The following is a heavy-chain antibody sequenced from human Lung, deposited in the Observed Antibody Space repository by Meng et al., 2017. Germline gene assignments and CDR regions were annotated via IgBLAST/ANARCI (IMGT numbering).Heavy chain of an antibody. CDR2: ISNTGKYI. CDR3: ARGSYQPLLLSALDY. D-gene: IGHD2-15*01. J-gene: IGHJ4*02. V-gene: IGHV3-21*01. CDR1: EFTFSDYS. Sequence: EVQLVESGGGLVKPGGSLRLSCAASEFTFSDYSMNWVRQAPGKGLEWVSFISNTGKYIYYADPVKGRFTISRDNAKNSLYLQINSLRAEDTAVYYCARGSYQPLLLSALDYWGQGTLAPSPQ.